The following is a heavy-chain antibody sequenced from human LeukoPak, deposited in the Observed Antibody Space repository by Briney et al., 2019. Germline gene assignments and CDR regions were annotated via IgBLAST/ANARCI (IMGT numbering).Heavy chain of an antibody. Sequence: ASVKVSCKASGYTFTSYDINWVRQATGQGLEWMGWMNPNSGNTGYAQKFQGRVTMTRNTSISTAYMELSSLRSEDTAVYYCAREEWKAVAGRGDYWGQGTLVTASS. D-gene: IGHD6-19*01. CDR2: MNPNSGNT. V-gene: IGHV1-8*01. J-gene: IGHJ4*02. CDR3: AREEWKAVAGRGDY. CDR1: GYTFTSYD.